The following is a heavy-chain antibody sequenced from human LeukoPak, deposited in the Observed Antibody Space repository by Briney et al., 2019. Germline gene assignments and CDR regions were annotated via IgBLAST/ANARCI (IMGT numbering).Heavy chain of an antibody. V-gene: IGHV4-34*01. D-gene: IGHD3-22*01. J-gene: IGHJ6*03. CDR2: INHSGST. CDR1: GGSFSGYY. CDR3: ARGATVITYPYMDV. Sequence: LETLSLTCAFYGGSFSGYYWSWIRQPPGKGLEWIGEINHSGSTNYNPSLKSRVTISVDTSKNQFSLKLSSVTAADTAVYYCARGATVITYPYMDVWGKGTTVTVSS.